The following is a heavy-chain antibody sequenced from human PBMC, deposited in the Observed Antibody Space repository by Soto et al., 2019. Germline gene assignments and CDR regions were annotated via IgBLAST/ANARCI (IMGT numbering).Heavy chain of an antibody. D-gene: IGHD3-22*01. Sequence: EVQLLESGGGLVQPGGSLRLSCATSGFTFSNYAMTWVRQTPEKGLEWASTLSTTGGITLYADSVKGRFTVSRDNSRNTLHLQMNSLRAEDTAVYYCVKDGDSISRNKPLDYWGQGTLVTVSS. CDR2: LSTTGGIT. J-gene: IGHJ4*02. V-gene: IGHV3-23*01. CDR1: GFTFSNYA. CDR3: VKDGDSISRNKPLDY.